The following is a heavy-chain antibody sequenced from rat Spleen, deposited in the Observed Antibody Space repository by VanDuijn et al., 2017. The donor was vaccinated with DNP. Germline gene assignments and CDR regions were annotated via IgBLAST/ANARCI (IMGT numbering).Heavy chain of an antibody. J-gene: IGHJ2*01. Sequence: QVQLKESGPGLVQPSQTLSLTCTVSGFSLTNYAVGWVRQPPGKGLEWIAAVSSGGNTYYNSGLKSRLSISRDTSKSQVFLKMNSLQTEDTAIYFCTRDRPTSGVTLFDYWGQGVMVTVSS. D-gene: IGHD1-4*01. CDR3: TRDRPTSGVTLFDY. CDR1: GFSLTNYA. CDR2: VSSGGNT. V-gene: IGHV2S12*01.